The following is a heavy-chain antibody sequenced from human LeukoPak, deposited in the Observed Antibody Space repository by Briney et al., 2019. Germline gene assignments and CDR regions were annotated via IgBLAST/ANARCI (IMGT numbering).Heavy chain of an antibody. V-gene: IGHV1-8*01. CDR3: ARAVSSGWYSTYYYYGMDV. CDR1: GYTFTSYD. J-gene: IGHJ6*02. CDR2: MNPNSGNT. D-gene: IGHD6-19*01. Sequence: ASVTVSCTASGYTFTSYDINWVRQATGQGLEWMGWMNPNSGNTGYAQKFQGRVTMTRNTSISTAYMELSSLRSEDTAVYYCARAVSSGWYSTYYYYGMDVWGQGTTVTVSS.